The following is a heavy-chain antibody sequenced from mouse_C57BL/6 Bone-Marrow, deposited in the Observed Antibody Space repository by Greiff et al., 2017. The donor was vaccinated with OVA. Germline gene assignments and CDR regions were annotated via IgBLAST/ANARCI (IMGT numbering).Heavy chain of an antibody. D-gene: IGHD1-1*01. CDR3: ARDEGTTGAMDY. CDR1: GFTFSSYA. V-gene: IGHV5-4*01. Sequence: EVQLVESGGGLVKPGGSLKLSCAASGFTFSSYAMSWVRQTPEKRLEWVATISDGGSYTYYPDNVKGRFTISRDNAKNNLYLQMGHLKSEDTAMYYCARDEGTTGAMDYWGQGTSVTVSS. CDR2: ISDGGSYT. J-gene: IGHJ4*01.